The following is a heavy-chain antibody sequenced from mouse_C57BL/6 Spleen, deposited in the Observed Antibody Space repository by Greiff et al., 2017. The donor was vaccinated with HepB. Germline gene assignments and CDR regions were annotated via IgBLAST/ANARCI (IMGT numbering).Heavy chain of an antibody. V-gene: IGHV1-15*01. CDR2: IDPETGGT. D-gene: IGHD4-1*01. Sequence: VQLQQSGAELVRPGASVTLSCKASGYTFTDYEMHWVKQTPVHGLEWIGAIDPETGGTAYNQKFKGKAILTADKSSSTAYMELRSLTSEDSAVYYCTRAGQITGTGGAFDDWGQGTTLTVSS. J-gene: IGHJ2*01. CDR1: GYTFTDYE. CDR3: TRAGQITGTGGAFDD.